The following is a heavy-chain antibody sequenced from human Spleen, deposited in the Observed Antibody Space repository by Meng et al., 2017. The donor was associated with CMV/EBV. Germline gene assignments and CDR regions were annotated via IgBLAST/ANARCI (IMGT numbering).Heavy chain of an antibody. CDR1: GVPFSTYA. CDR2: IIPMGETA. CDR3: ATDGPGGGSYCLY. V-gene: IGHV1-69*11. Sequence: CKASGVPFSTYAINWVRPAPGPGLEWMGTIIPMGETAIYTPKFRGRVTITADESTTTAHMEISGLTSEDTAVYYCATDGPGGGSYCLYWGQGTLVTVSS. D-gene: IGHD3-10*01. J-gene: IGHJ4*02.